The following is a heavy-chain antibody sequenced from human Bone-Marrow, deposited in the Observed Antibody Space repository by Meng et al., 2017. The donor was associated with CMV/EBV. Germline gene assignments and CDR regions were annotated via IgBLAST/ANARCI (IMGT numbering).Heavy chain of an antibody. CDR2: INPNSGGT. Sequence: ASVKVSCKASGYTFTSYDINWVRQATGQGLEWMGWINPNSGGTNYAQKFQGRVTMTRDTSISTAYMELSRLRSDDTAVYYCARERGKFGAQPPAYWGQGTLVTVSS. J-gene: IGHJ4*02. CDR3: ARERGKFGAQPPAY. D-gene: IGHD3-10*01. V-gene: IGHV1-2*02. CDR1: GYTFTSYD.